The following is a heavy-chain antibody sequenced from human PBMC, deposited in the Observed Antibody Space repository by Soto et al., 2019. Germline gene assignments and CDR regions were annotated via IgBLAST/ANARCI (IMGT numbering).Heavy chain of an antibody. D-gene: IGHD1-7*01. CDR2: INHSGST. J-gene: IGHJ5*02. V-gene: IGHV4-34*01. Sequence: PSETLSLTCAVYGGSFSGYYWSWIRQPPGKGLEWIGEINHSGSTNYNPSLKSRVTISVDTSKNQFSLKLSSVAAADTAVYYCARKRQGGTDFDPWGQGTLVTVSS. CDR1: GGSFSGYY. CDR3: ARKRQGGTDFDP.